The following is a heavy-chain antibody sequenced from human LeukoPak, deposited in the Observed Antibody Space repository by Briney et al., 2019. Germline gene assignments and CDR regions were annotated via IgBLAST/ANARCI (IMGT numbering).Heavy chain of an antibody. J-gene: IGHJ6*02. V-gene: IGHV6-1*01. CDR3: ARDVQSSSWPRLTKQYYYYYYGMDV. CDR1: GDSVSSNSAA. Sequence: SQTLSLTCAISGDSVSSNSAAWNWIRQSPSRGLEWLGSTYYRSKWYNDYAVSVKSRITINPDTSKNQFSLQLNSVTPEDTAVYYCARDVQSSSWPRLTKQYYYYYYGMDVWGQGTTVTVSS. CDR2: TYYRSKWYN. D-gene: IGHD6-13*01.